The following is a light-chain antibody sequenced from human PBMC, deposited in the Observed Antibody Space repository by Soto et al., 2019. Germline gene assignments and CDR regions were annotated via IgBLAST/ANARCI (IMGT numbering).Light chain of an antibody. CDR2: ESN. J-gene: IGLJ2*01. Sequence: QSVLTQPPSVSAAPGQKVTISCSGIGSSYISWYQQLPGTAPKLLVYESNNRPSGIPDRFSGSKSGTSATLGITGLQTGDEADYYCGTWDNSLSAVVFGGGTKVTVL. V-gene: IGLV1-51*02. CDR1: IGSSY. CDR3: GTWDNSLSAVV.